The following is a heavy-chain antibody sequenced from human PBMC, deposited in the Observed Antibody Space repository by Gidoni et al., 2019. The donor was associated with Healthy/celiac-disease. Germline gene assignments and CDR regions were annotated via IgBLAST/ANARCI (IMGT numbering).Heavy chain of an antibody. Sequence: EVQLVESGGGLVQPGRSLRLSCAASGFTFDDYAMHWVRQAPWKGLEWVSGIRWNSGSIGYADAVKGRFTISRDNAKNSLYLQMNSLRAEDTAWYYCAKDMYSSGWLGGFDYWGQGTLVTVSS. CDR3: AKDMYSSGWLGGFDY. V-gene: IGHV3-9*01. D-gene: IGHD6-19*01. CDR2: IRWNSGSI. CDR1: GFTFDDYA. J-gene: IGHJ4*02.